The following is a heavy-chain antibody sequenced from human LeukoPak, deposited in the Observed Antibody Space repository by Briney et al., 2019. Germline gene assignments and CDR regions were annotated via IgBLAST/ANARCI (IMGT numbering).Heavy chain of an antibody. CDR3: ASTTYYYDSSGHDAFDI. CDR2: ISAYNGNT. D-gene: IGHD3-22*01. J-gene: IGHJ3*02. Sequence: GASVKVSCKASGYTFTSYVITGVRQAPGQGLKGMGWISAYNGNTNYAQKLQGRVTMTTDTSTSTAYMELRSLRSDDTAVYYCASTTYYYDSSGHDAFDIWGQGTMVTVSS. V-gene: IGHV1-18*01. CDR1: GYTFTSYV.